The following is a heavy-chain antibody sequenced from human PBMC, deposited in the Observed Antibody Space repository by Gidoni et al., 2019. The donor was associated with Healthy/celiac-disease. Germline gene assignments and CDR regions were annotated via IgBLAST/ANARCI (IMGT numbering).Heavy chain of an antibody. J-gene: IGHJ6*02. CDR2: ISYDESNK. D-gene: IGHD6-6*01. CDR3: ATGQLPSIAALGLYYYYYGMDV. Sequence: VQLVESGGGGVQPGRSLSRSRSASGFTHRISRMHSFHQAPGKGLEWVAVISYDESNKYYADCVKGRFTISRDNSKNPLYLQMNSLTAEDTAVYYCATGQLPSIAALGLYYYYYGMDVWGQGTTVTVSS. V-gene: IGHV3-30*03. CDR1: GFTHRISR.